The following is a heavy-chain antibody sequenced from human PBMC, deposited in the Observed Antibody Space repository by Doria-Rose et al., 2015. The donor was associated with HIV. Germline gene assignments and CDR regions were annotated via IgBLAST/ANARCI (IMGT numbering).Heavy chain of an antibody. CDR3: ARMGSYRELDY. Sequence: SGPGLVKPSETLSLTCSVSGASVSSRGYYWNWIRQIPGKGLESLGYTYYTGTSNYNPSLKSRLNMAVDTSKNQFSLKLSFVTVADTAVYYCARMGSYRELDYWGQGALVIVSA. J-gene: IGHJ4*02. CDR1: GASVSSRGYY. V-gene: IGHV4-31*03. D-gene: IGHD3-3*01. CDR2: TYYTGTS.